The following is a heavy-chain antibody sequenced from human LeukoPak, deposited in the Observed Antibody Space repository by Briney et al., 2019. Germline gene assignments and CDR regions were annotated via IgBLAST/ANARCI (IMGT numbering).Heavy chain of an antibody. D-gene: IGHD2-8*02. V-gene: IGHV4-61*02. CDR2: IYTSGST. Sequence: SETLSLTCTVSGGSISSGSYYWSWIRQPAGKGLEWIGRIYTSGSTNYNPSLKSRVTISVDTSKNQFYLKLSSATAADTAVYYCARDLVRSYYYMDVWGKGTTVTVSS. CDR3: ARDLVRSYYYMDV. CDR1: GGSISSGSYY. J-gene: IGHJ6*03.